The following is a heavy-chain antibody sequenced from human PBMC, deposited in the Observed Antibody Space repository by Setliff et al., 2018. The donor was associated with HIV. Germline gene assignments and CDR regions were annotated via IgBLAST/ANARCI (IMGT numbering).Heavy chain of an antibody. CDR1: GGSMSTYY. V-gene: IGHV4-4*07. CDR3: ARVFPPIRGAPFGTPPGAFDI. J-gene: IGHJ3*02. D-gene: IGHD2-15*01. CDR2: VYTSGST. Sequence: SETLSLTCSVSGGSMSTYYWSWIRQPAGKRLEWIGRVYTSGSTIYNPSLSSRITMSVDTSKSQFSLKLNSVAAADTAVYYCARVFPPIRGAPFGTPPGAFDIWGQGTMVTVSS.